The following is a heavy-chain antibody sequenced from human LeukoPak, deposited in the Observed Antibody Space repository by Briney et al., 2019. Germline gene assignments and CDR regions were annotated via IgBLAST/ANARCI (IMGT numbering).Heavy chain of an antibody. CDR2: IYHSGST. CDR1: GYSISSGYY. J-gene: IGHJ4*02. Sequence: SETLSLTCTVSGYSISSGYYWGWIRQPPGKGLGWIESIYHSGSTYYNPSLKSRVTISVDTSKNHFSLKLSSVTAADTAVYYCARDQALIVGATRGFDDWGQGTLVTVSS. V-gene: IGHV4-38-2*02. CDR3: ARDQALIVGATRGFDD. D-gene: IGHD1-26*01.